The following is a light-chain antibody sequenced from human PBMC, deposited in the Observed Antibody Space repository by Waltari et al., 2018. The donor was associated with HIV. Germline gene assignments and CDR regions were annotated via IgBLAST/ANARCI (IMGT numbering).Light chain of an antibody. Sequence: DIQMTQSPSTLSASVGDRVTITCRASQSVDSDLNWYQQKSGEAPKLLVYIASSLYTDVLPRFSGSRSGNDFTLTITSLQPEDFATYFCQQSSATPYTFGQGTRLDVK. J-gene: IGKJ2*01. CDR3: QQSSATPYT. V-gene: IGKV1-39*01. CDR2: IAS. CDR1: QSVDSD.